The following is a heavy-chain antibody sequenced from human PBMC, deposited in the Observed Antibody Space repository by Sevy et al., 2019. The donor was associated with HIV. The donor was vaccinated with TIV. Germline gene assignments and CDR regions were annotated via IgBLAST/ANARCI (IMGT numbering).Heavy chain of an antibody. D-gene: IGHD5-18*01. CDR2: ISGSAHRT. CDR3: VKEVSEYSYSDY. Sequence: GGSLRLSCAASGFTFSNYAMSWVRQTPGKGLEWVSAISGSAHRTYNTDSVMGRLTISRANSKNMLFLQMNSLRAEDTAVYYCVKEVSEYSYSDYWGQGTLVTVSS. J-gene: IGHJ4*02. V-gene: IGHV3-23*01. CDR1: GFTFSNYA.